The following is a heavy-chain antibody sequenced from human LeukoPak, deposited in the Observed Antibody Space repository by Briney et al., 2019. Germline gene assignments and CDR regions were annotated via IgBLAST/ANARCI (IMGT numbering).Heavy chain of an antibody. CDR2: ISSSSSYI. CDR1: GFTFSSYS. V-gene: IGHV3-21*01. D-gene: IGHD3-3*01. Sequence: GGSLRLSCAASGFTFSSYSMNWVRQAPGKGLEWVSSISSSSSYIYYADSVKGRFTISRDNAKNSLYLQMNCLRAEDTAVYYCARDRGVIFRVVIIGYFDYWGQGTLVTVSS. CDR3: ARDRGVIFRVVIIGYFDY. J-gene: IGHJ4*02.